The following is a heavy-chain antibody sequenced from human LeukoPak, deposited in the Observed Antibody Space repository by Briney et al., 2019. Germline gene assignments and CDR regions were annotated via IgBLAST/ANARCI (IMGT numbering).Heavy chain of an antibody. CDR2: ISWNSGSI. Sequence: PGGSLRLSCAASGFTFDDYAMHWVRHAPGKGLEWVSGISWNSGSIGYADSVKGRFTISRDNAKNSLYLQMNSLRAEDTALYYCAKVKPSTRDYYDSQADAFDIWGQGTMVTVSS. CDR1: GFTFDDYA. D-gene: IGHD3-22*01. V-gene: IGHV3-9*01. CDR3: AKVKPSTRDYYDSQADAFDI. J-gene: IGHJ3*02.